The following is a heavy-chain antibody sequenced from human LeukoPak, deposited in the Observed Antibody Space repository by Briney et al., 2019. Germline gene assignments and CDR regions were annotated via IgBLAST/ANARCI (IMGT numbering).Heavy chain of an antibody. D-gene: IGHD1-26*01. V-gene: IGHV3-30*03. J-gene: IGHJ4*02. CDR3: ARRGSYYRVDN. CDR1: GFTFSSYV. CDR2: ISYDGNNK. Sequence: GGSLRLSCAASGFTFSSYVMRWVRQAPGKGLEWVAGISYDGNNKYYAESVKGRFTISRDNAKNSLYLQMNSLRAEDTAVYYCARRGSYYRVDNWGQGTLVTVSS.